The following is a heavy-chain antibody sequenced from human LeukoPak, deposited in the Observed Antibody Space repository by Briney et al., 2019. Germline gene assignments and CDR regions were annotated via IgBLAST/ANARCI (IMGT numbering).Heavy chain of an antibody. CDR2: ISGSGGST. CDR1: GFTFSIYA. Sequence: GGSLRLSCAASGFTFSIYAMHWVRQAPGKGLEWVSAISGSGGSTYYADSVKGRFTISRDNSKNTLYLQMNSLRAEDTAVYYCAKDQGRGLDNIMITFGGVIAPPIDYWGQGTLVTVSS. V-gene: IGHV3-23*01. J-gene: IGHJ4*02. CDR3: AKDQGRGLDNIMITFGGVIAPPIDY. D-gene: IGHD3-16*02.